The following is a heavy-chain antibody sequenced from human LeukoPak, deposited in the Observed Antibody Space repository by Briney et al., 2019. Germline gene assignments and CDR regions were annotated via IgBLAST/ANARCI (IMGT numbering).Heavy chain of an antibody. CDR1: GGSISSSNW. CDR3: ARVDRGTYYYDSSGYRFGAFDI. J-gene: IGHJ3*02. Sequence: SETLSLTCAVSGGSISSSNWWSWVRQPPGKGLEWIGEIYHSGSTNYNPSLKSRVTISVDTSKNQFSLKLSSVTAADTAVYYCARVDRGTYYYDSSGYRFGAFDIWGQGTMVTVSS. D-gene: IGHD3-22*01. CDR2: IYHSGST. V-gene: IGHV4-4*02.